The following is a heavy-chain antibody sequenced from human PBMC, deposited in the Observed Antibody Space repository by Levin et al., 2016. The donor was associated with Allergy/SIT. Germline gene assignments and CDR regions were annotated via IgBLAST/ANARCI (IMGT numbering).Heavy chain of an antibody. V-gene: IGHV1-46*01. CDR2: INPSGGSA. J-gene: IGHJ6*02. D-gene: IGHD1-14*01. Sequence: WVRQAPGQGLEWMGIINPSGGSASYAQKFQGRVTMTRDTSTSTVYMELSSLRSEDTAVYYCARVNKGGGGTGTLTYGMDVWGQGTTVTVSS. CDR3: ARVNKGGGGTGTLTYGMDV.